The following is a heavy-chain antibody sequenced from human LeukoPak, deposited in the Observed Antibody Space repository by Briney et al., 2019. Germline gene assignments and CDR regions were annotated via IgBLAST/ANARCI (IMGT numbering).Heavy chain of an antibody. CDR2: MTPKSGNT. CDR1: GYTFTSYD. D-gene: IGHD7-27*01. CDR3: ARNLYGTGEFDY. J-gene: IGHJ4*02. Sequence: GASVKVSCKASGYTFTSYDISWVRQATGQGLEWVGWMTPKSGNTGYAQKFQGRVTMTRDTSTGTAYMELSSLRSEDTAVYFCARNLYGTGEFDYWGQGTLVTVSS. V-gene: IGHV1-8*01.